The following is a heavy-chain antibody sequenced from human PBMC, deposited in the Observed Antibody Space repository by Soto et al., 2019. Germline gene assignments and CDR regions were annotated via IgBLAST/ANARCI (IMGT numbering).Heavy chain of an antibody. D-gene: IGHD3-3*01. CDR3: ARGYDLWGGMDV. CDR2: INAGNGNT. CDR1: GYTFTNYA. J-gene: IGHJ6*02. V-gene: IGHV1-3*05. Sequence: QVQLVQSGAEEKKPGASVKVSCKASGYTFTNYAMHWVRQAPGQRLEWMGWINAGNGNTKYSQKFQGRVTITRDTSAITAYMELSSLRFEDTAMYSCARGYDLWGGMDVWGQGTTVTVSS.